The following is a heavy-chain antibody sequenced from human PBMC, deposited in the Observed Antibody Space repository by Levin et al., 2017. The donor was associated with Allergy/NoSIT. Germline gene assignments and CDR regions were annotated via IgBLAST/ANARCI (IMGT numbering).Heavy chain of an antibody. V-gene: IGHV3-21*01. D-gene: IGHD4/OR15-4a*01. Sequence: PGGSLRLSCAASGLTFSSFSMTWVHQAPGKGLEWVSSISSSITYMHYADSVKGRFTISRDNAKNSLYLQMNSLSAEDTAVYYCATNKVLYPMTHYKYWGQGTLVTVSS. CDR3: ATNKVLYPMTHYKY. CDR2: ISSSITYM. J-gene: IGHJ4*02. CDR1: GLTFSSFS.